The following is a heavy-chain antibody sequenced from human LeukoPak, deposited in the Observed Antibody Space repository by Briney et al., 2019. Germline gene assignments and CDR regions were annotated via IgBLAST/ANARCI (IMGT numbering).Heavy chain of an antibody. CDR3: AELGITMIGGV. CDR2: ISSSGSTI. J-gene: IGHJ6*04. Sequence: GGSLRLSCAASGFTFSSHNMNWVRQAPGKGLEWVPYISSSGSTIYYADSVKGRFTISRDNAKNSLYLQMNSLRAEDTAVYYCAELGITMIGGVWGKGTTVTISS. V-gene: IGHV3-48*04. D-gene: IGHD3-10*02. CDR1: GFTFSSHN.